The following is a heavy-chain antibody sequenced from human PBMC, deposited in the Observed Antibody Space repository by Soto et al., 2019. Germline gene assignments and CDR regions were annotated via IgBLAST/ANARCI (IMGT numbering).Heavy chain of an antibody. CDR1: GFTFSSYA. Sequence: EVQLLESGGGLVQPGESLRLSCAASGFTFSSYAMSWVRQAPGKGLEWVSLISNSGGSTYFADSVKGRFTISRDNSKNTLYLQMNCLRAEETAVYYCAKDRSSWSGRDFDLWGQGKIGTVSS. V-gene: IGHV3-23*01. J-gene: IGHJ3*01. CDR2: ISNSGGST. D-gene: IGHD6-13*01. CDR3: AKDRSSWSGRDFDL.